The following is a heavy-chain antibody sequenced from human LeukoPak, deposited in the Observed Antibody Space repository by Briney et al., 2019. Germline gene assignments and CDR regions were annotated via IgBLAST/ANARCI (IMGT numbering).Heavy chain of an antibody. CDR2: INHSGST. CDR3: ARIQLGYCSSTSCYNLPGVRFDP. Sequence: SETLSLTCAVYGGSFSGYYWSWIRQPPGKGLEWIGEINHSGSTNYNPSLKSRVTISVDTSKNQFSPKLSSVTAADTAVYYCARIQLGYCSSTSCYNLPGVRFDPWGQGTLVTVSS. D-gene: IGHD2-2*02. CDR1: GGSFSGYY. V-gene: IGHV4-34*01. J-gene: IGHJ5*02.